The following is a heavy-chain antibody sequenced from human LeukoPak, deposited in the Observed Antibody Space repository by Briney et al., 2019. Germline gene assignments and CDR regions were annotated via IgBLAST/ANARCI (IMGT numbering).Heavy chain of an antibody. CDR1: GFTFSSYG. J-gene: IGHJ4*02. CDR3: AKEEPHYYGSGSYHD. V-gene: IGHV3-30*18. CDR2: ISYDGSNK. Sequence: GGSLRLSCAASGFTFSSYGMHWVRQAPGKGLEWVAVISYDGSNKYYADSVKGRFTISRDNSKNTLYLQMNSLRAEDTAVYYCAKEEPHYYGSGSYHDWGQGTLVTVSS. D-gene: IGHD3-10*01.